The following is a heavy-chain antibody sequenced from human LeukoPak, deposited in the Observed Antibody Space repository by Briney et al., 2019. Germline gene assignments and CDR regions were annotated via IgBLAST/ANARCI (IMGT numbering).Heavy chain of an antibody. Sequence: PGGSLRLSCAASGFTFSTYWMSWVRQAPGKGLEWVANTDQDGTEKNYVDSVKGRFTISRDNAKNSLYVQMNSLRAEDTAVYYCARDRGYSTFDIWGQGTMVTVSS. D-gene: IGHD5-18*01. CDR2: TDQDGTEK. V-gene: IGHV3-7*05. CDR1: GFTFSTYW. CDR3: ARDRGYSTFDI. J-gene: IGHJ3*02.